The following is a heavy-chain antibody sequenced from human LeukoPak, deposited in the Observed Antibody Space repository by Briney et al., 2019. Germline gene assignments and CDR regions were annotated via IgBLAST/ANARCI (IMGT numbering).Heavy chain of an antibody. CDR2: ITSSSNTI. V-gene: IGHV3-48*02. D-gene: IGHD4-17*01. CDR1: GFTFSRYS. J-gene: IGHJ4*02. CDR3: ARIGYGDFPTPIDY. Sequence: GGSLRLSCAASGFTFSRYSMTWVRQAPGKGLEWVAYITSSSNTINNADSVKGRFTIFRDNAKNSLNLQMNSLRNGDTAVYYCARIGYGDFPTPIDYWGQGTLLTVPS.